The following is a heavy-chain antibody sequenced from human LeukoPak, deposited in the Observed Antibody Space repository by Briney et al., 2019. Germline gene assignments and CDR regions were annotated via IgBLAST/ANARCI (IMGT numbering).Heavy chain of an antibody. V-gene: IGHV3-48*01. CDR1: GFTLSPYN. J-gene: IGHJ3*01. D-gene: IGHD6-6*01. CDR3: AREGPPLVSEDAFDF. CDR2: ISHSSTTI. Sequence: GGSLRLSCAASGFTLSPYNMNWVRQAPGKGLEWISYISHSSTTIYYADSVEGRFTISRDNAKNSLYLQMNSLRADDTAVYYCAREGPPLVSEDAFDFWGQGTMVTVSS.